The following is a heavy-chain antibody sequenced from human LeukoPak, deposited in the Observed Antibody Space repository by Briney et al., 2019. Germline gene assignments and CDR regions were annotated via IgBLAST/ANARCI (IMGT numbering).Heavy chain of an antibody. CDR1: GYTFTSYY. J-gene: IGHJ4*02. CDR3: ARDQGSGWSEKADY. CDR2: INPNSGGT. V-gene: IGHV1-2*02. Sequence: ASVKVSCKASGYTFTSYYMHWVRQAPGQGLEWMGWINPNSGGTNYAQKFQGRVTMTRDTSISTAYMELSRLRSDDTAVYYCARDQGSGWSEKADYWGQGTLVTVSS. D-gene: IGHD6-19*01.